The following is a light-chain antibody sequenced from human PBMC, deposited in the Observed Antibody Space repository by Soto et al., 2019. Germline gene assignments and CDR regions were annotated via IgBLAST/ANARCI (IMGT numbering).Light chain of an antibody. CDR3: SSYTSTSTYV. Sequence: QSALTQPASVSGSPGQSITISCTGTSSDFGGYTYVSWYQQHPGKAPKLMIFDATSRPSGVSNRFSVSKSDNTASLTIAGRQAEDEADYYCSSYTSTSTYVFGTGTKLTVL. V-gene: IGLV2-14*03. CDR1: SSDFGGYTY. J-gene: IGLJ1*01. CDR2: DAT.